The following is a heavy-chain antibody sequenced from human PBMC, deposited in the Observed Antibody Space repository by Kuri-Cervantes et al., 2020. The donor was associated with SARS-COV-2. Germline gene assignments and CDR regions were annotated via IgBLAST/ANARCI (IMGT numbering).Heavy chain of an antibody. Sequence: GESLKISCAASGFTFSSYAMSWVRQAPGKGLEWVSSISSSSYIYYADSVKGRFTISRDNAKNSLYLQMNSLRAEDTAVYYCARDFNFVGYCSSTSCYPVGMDVWGQGTTVTVSS. CDR3: ARDFNFVGYCSSTSCYPVGMDV. CDR2: ISSSSYI. D-gene: IGHD2-2*01. V-gene: IGHV3-21*04. CDR1: GFTFSSYA. J-gene: IGHJ6*02.